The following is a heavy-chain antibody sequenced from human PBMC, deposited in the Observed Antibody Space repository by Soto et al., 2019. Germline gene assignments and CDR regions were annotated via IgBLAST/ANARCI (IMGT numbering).Heavy chain of an antibody. CDR2: ISAYNGNT. D-gene: IGHD6-19*01. J-gene: IGHJ6*03. CDR3: ARDRGVAPPVAGHTHYYYYMDV. Sequence: QAQLVQSGVEVKKPGASVKVSCKASGYSFTNYGITWVRQAPGQGFEWMGWISAYNGNTNYAQKFQGRVTMTTDASTSTAYLELRSLRSDDTAVYYCARDRGVAPPVAGHTHYYYYMDVWGKGTTVTVSS. CDR1: GYSFTNYG. V-gene: IGHV1-18*01.